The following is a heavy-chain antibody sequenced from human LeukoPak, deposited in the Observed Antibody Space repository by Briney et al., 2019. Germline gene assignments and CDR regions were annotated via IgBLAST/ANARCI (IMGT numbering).Heavy chain of an antibody. Sequence: PSETLSLTCTVSGGSISSYYWSWIRQPPGKGLEWIGEINHSGSTNYNPSLKSRVTISVDTSKNQFSLKLSSVTAADTAVYYCAQRIQLWLGGWFDPWGQGTLVTVSS. V-gene: IGHV4-34*01. J-gene: IGHJ5*02. CDR1: GGSISSYY. CDR3: AQRIQLWLGGWFDP. CDR2: INHSGST. D-gene: IGHD5-18*01.